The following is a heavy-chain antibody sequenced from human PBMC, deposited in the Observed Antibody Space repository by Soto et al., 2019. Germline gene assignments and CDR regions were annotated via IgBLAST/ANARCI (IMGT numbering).Heavy chain of an antibody. D-gene: IGHD2-15*01. CDR3: AKGVHKTLLDAFDM. J-gene: IGHJ3*02. CDR1: GFTFSNYF. CDR2: ISGGGGIT. V-gene: IGHV3-23*01. Sequence: EVQLLEAGGGLVHPGGSLRLSCEASGFTFSNYFMSWVRQAPGKGLEWVSGISGGGGITYYADSGKGRFTISRDNSKNTLLLQMNSLRAEDTALYYCAKGVHKTLLDAFDMWGQGTMLTVS.